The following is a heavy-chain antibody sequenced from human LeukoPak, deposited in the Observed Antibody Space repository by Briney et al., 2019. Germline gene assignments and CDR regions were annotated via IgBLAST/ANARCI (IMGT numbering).Heavy chain of an antibody. CDR2: IHTSRST. Sequence: SETLSLTCTVPDGSLSSYYWRWIRVPAGKGLERIGHIHTSRSTNYNPSLKSRVTMSADRSKNQFSLKLSSVTAADTAVYYCARDRYYYDSSGYPFDYWGQGTLVTVSS. CDR1: DGSLSSYY. J-gene: IGHJ4*02. V-gene: IGHV4-4*07. CDR3: ARDRYYYDSSGYPFDY. D-gene: IGHD3-22*01.